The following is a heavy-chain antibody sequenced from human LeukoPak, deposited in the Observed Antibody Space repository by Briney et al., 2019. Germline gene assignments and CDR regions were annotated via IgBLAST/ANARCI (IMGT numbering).Heavy chain of an antibody. J-gene: IGHJ5*02. CDR3: ARGNSITMVRGKRYWFDP. CDR2: ISAYNGNT. CDR1: GYTFTSYG. D-gene: IGHD3-10*01. Sequence: GSVKVSCKASGYTFTSYGISWVRQAPGQGLEWMGWISAYNGNTNYAQKLQGRVTMTRNTSISTAYMELSSLRSEDTAVYYCARGNSITMVRGKRYWFDPWGQGTLVTVSS. V-gene: IGHV1-18*01.